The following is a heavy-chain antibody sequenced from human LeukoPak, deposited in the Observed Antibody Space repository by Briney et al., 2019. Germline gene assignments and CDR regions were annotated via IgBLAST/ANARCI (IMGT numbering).Heavy chain of an antibody. V-gene: IGHV3-30*02. Sequence: GGSLRLSCAASGFTFSSYGMHWVRQAPGKGLEWVAFMRYDGSNKYYADSVKGRFTISRDNAKNSLYLQMNSLRAEDTAVYYCAREGLAAAGARDYWGQGTLVTVSS. CDR2: MRYDGSNK. CDR3: AREGLAAAGARDY. D-gene: IGHD6-13*01. J-gene: IGHJ4*02. CDR1: GFTFSSYG.